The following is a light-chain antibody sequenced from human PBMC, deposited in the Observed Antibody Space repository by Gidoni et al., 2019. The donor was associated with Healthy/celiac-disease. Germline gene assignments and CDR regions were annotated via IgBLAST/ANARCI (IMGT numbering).Light chain of an antibody. CDR1: QSISSW. V-gene: IGKV1-5*01. CDR3: QQYNSYPFT. Sequence: DIQMTQSPSTLSASVGDRVTIPCRASQSISSWLAWYQQKPGKAPKLLIYDASSLESGDPSRFSGSGSGTEFTLTISSLQPDDFATYYCQQYNSYPFTFGPGTKVDIK. J-gene: IGKJ3*01. CDR2: DAS.